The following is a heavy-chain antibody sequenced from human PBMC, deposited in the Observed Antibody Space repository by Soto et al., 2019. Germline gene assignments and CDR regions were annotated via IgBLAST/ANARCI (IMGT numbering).Heavy chain of an antibody. V-gene: IGHV3-30*14. CDR2: ISYDGRNK. J-gene: IGHJ4*02. CDR1: GFTFSSYA. CDR3: ARGRGSSYFDY. D-gene: IGHD1-26*01. Sequence: GGSLRLSCAASGFTFSSYAMHWVRQAPGKGLEWVAVISYDGRNKYYADSVKGRFTISRDNSKNTLYLQMNSLRAEDTAVYYCARGRGSSYFDYWGQGTLVTVSS.